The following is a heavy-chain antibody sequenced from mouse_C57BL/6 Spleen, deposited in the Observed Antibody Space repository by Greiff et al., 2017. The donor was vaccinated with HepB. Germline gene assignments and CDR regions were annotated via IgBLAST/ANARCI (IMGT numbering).Heavy chain of an antibody. CDR3: ARREGSNYVGDFDY. CDR1: GYTFTSYW. V-gene: IGHV1-55*01. J-gene: IGHJ2*01. Sequence: QVQLQQPGAELVKPGASVTMSCKASGYTFTSYWVTWVKQRPGQGLEWIGDIYPGSGSTNYNEKFKSKATLTVDTSSSTAYMQLSSLTSEDSAVYYCARREGSNYVGDFDYWGQGTTLTVSS. CDR2: IYPGSGST. D-gene: IGHD2-5*01.